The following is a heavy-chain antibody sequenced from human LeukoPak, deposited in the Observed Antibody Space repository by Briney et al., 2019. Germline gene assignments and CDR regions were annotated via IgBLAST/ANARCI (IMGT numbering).Heavy chain of an antibody. D-gene: IGHD5-24*01. Sequence: PGGSLRLSCAASGFTFSSYDMNWVRQAPGKGLEWVSYISSSGSTIYYADSVKGRFTLSRDNAKNSLYLEMNSLRDEDTAVYYCARLMRNGYDSWGQGTLVTVSS. V-gene: IGHV3-48*03. CDR1: GFTFSSYD. CDR2: ISSSGSTI. CDR3: ARLMRNGYDS. J-gene: IGHJ4*02.